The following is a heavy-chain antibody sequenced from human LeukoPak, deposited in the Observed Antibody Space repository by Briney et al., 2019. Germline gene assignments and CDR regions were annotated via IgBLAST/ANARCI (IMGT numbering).Heavy chain of an antibody. J-gene: IGHJ6*02. CDR1: GFTFSTSS. V-gene: IGHV3-48*01. Sequence: GGSLRLSCADSGFTFSTSSMNWVRQAPGKGLERVSYISSRSSTIHYADSVRGRFTISRDNAKNSLYLQMNSLRADDTAVYYCARENYYYGMDVWGQGTTVTVSS. CDR2: ISSRSSTI. CDR3: ARENYYYGMDV.